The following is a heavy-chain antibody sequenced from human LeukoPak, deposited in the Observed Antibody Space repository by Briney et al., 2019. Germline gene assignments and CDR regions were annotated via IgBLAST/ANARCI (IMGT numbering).Heavy chain of an antibody. CDR1: GDSISSGGYY. CDR3: ASHRTGKYYWYFDL. J-gene: IGHJ2*01. V-gene: IGHV4-31*03. Sequence: PSQTLSLTCSVSGDSISSGGYYWSWIRQHPGKGLEWIGYISYSGTTSYNASLESRLTILLDTSKNQFSLNLNSVTAADTAVYYCASHRTGKYYWYFDLWGRGTLVTVSS. D-gene: IGHD1-1*01. CDR2: ISYSGTT.